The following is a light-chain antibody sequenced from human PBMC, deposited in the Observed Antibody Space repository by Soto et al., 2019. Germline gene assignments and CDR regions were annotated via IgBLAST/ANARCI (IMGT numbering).Light chain of an antibody. Sequence: DILLTQSPAIVSVSPGERATLSCRASRSVSTNLAWYQHKHGQAPRLLIYGASTRVTDIPAMFRGSGSVIDFALTINYLKSEDFGVYSCPQYDKGLPPVTFGGGTKVEI. V-gene: IGKV3-15*01. CDR3: PQYDKGLPPVT. CDR2: GAS. J-gene: IGKJ4*01. CDR1: RSVSTN.